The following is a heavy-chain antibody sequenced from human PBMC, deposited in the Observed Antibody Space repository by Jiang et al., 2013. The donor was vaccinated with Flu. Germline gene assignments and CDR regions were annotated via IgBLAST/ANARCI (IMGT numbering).Heavy chain of an antibody. Sequence: GPGLVKPSQTLSLTCTVSGGSISSVDYYWAWIRQPPGKGLEWMGDVYYTGTTHYIPSLKSRVTILVDTSKNQFSLKLTSVTAADTAVYFCGRGTRGDWFGDLVDSWGQGTLVTVSS. J-gene: IGHJ5*01. D-gene: IGHD3-10*01. V-gene: IGHV4-30-4*08. CDR2: VYYTGTT. CDR3: GRGTRGDWFGDLVDS. CDR1: GGSISSVDYY.